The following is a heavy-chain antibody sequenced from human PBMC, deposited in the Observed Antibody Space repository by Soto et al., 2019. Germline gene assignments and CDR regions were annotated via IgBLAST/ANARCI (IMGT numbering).Heavy chain of an antibody. CDR2: IHDTGST. CDR1: GGSVGSGRHY. V-gene: IGHV4-61*01. J-gene: IGHJ4*02. CDR3: ARGWDAGY. Sequence: QVQLQESGPGLVKPSETLSLTCTVSGGSVGSGRHYWSWIRQPPGKGLEWIGYIHDTGSTNYVSSSKRRVTISTDPSRNQFFLKVSSVTAADTAVYYCARGWDAGYWGQGTLVTVSS. D-gene: IGHD6-19*01.